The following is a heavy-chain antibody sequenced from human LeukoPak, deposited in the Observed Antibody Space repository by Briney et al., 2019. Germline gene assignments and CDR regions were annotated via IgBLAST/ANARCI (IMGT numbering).Heavy chain of an antibody. D-gene: IGHD4-11*01. CDR3: ARPQRYSNYALDY. Sequence: SQTLSLTCAISGDSVSSNSAAWNWIRQSPSRGREWLGRTYYRSKWYNDYAMSVTSRITINPDTSKNQFSLKLSSVTAADTAVYYCARPQRYSNYALDYWGQGTLVTVSS. V-gene: IGHV6-1*01. CDR2: TYYRSKWYN. CDR1: GDSVSSNSAA. J-gene: IGHJ4*02.